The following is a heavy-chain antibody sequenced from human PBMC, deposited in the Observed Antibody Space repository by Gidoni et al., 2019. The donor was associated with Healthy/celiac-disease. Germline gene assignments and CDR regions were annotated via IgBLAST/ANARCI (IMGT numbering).Heavy chain of an antibody. Sequence: VQLVESGGGVVQPGRSLRLSCAASGFTFSSYAMHWVRQAPGKGLEWVAVISYDGSNKYYADSVKGRFTISRDNSKNTLYLQMNSLRAEDTAVYYCARAMASLFDYWGQGTLVTVSS. CDR3: ARAMASLFDY. J-gene: IGHJ4*02. CDR2: ISYDGSNK. CDR1: GFTFSSYA. D-gene: IGHD5-12*01. V-gene: IGHV3-30-3*01.